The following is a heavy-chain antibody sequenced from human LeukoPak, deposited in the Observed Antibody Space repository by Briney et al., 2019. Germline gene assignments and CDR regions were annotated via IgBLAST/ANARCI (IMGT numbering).Heavy chain of an antibody. CDR2: IYYSGST. Sequence: SETLSLTCSVSSGSIISNNDYWGWIRQPPGKGLEWIGYIYYSGSTNYNPSLKSRVTISVDTSKNQFSLKLSSVTAADTAVYYCARDRYYYGSGSYYFDYWGQGTLVTVSS. V-gene: IGHV4-61*05. J-gene: IGHJ4*02. CDR1: SGSIISNNDY. CDR3: ARDRYYYGSGSYYFDY. D-gene: IGHD3-10*01.